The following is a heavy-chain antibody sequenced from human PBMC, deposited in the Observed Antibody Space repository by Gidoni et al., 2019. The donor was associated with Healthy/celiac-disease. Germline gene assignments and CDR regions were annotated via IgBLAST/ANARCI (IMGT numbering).Heavy chain of an antibody. V-gene: IGHV3-21*01. Sequence: ELQLVESGGGRVKPGGSLRRSCAASGFTCSDDSRNGVREAPGKGLEWVSSMTSSSSYIYYADSVKGRFTISRDNAKNSLYLQMNSLRAEDTAVYYCARGPKLGIGGTRNYFDYWGQGSLVTVSS. CDR1: GFTCSDDS. CDR2: MTSSSSYI. J-gene: IGHJ4*02. CDR3: ARGPKLGIGGTRNYFDY. D-gene: IGHD7-27*01.